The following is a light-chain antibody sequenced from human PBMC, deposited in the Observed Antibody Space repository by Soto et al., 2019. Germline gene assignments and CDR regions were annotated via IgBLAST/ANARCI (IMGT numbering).Light chain of an antibody. CDR3: QQYTNFPLT. CDR2: EAS. Sequence: DIQMTQSPSTLSASVGDRVTITCRASQSISSWLAWYQQKPGKAPKLRIHEASRLESGVPSRFSGSESGTEFTLTISGLHPEDFATYYCQQYTNFPLTFGGGTRVEIK. V-gene: IGKV1-5*01. CDR1: QSISSW. J-gene: IGKJ4*01.